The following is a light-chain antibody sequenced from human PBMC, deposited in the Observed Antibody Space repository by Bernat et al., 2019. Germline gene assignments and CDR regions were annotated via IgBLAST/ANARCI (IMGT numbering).Light chain of an antibody. V-gene: IGLV2-8*01. Sequence: QSALTQPPSASGSPGQSVTISCTGTSSDVGTYNFVSWYQQHPGKAPKLLIYEVTRRPSGVPDRFSGSTSGNTASLTVSGPQTEDEADYYCCSFAGSSTLVFGGGTKLTVL. CDR1: SSDVGTYNF. CDR3: CSFAGSSTLV. CDR2: EVT. J-gene: IGLJ2*01.